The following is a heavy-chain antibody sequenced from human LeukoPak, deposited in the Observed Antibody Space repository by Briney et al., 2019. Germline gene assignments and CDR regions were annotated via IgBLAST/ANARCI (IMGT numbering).Heavy chain of an antibody. V-gene: IGHV3-30*14. CDR3: VKDLTATTSA. Sequence: GGSPRLSRAAPGFTFRTYPMHLVPQAPSKGLEWVALISYDGSNKYYADSVKGRFSISRDNSKNTLDLQMSSLRAEDTAVYYCVKDLTATTSAWGQGTLVIVSS. CDR2: ISYDGSNK. CDR1: GFTFRTYP. J-gene: IGHJ4*02. D-gene: IGHD1-7*01.